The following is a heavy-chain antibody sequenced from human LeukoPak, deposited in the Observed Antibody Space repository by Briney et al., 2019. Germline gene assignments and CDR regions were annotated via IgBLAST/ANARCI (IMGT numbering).Heavy chain of an antibody. CDR1: GYTFTGYY. CDR2: INPNSGGT. Sequence: GASVKVSCKASGYTFTGYYMHWVRQAPGQGLEWMGRINPNSGGTNYAQKFQGRVTMTRDTSISTAYMELSRLRSDDTAVYYCARGVMITLGGVRPGFYWGQGTLVTVSS. V-gene: IGHV1-2*06. D-gene: IGHD3-16*01. CDR3: ARGVMITLGGVRPGFY. J-gene: IGHJ4*02.